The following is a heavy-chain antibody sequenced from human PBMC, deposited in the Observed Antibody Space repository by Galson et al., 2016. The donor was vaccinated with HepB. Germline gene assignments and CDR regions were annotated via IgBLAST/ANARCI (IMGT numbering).Heavy chain of an antibody. V-gene: IGHV4-39*01. J-gene: IGHJ3*02. CDR1: GASISTTSYY. CDR2: VYYSGDT. D-gene: IGHD3-16*01. Sequence: ETLSLTCTVSGASISTTSYYWGWIRQPPGKGLQWIASVYYSGDTYDNPSLKSRLNISVDTSKNQFSLKLSSLTAADTAVYYCARHCDFRPYDYVWGRYRYTKPDAFDIWGQGTMVTVSS. CDR3: ARHCDFRPYDYVWGRYRYTKPDAFDI.